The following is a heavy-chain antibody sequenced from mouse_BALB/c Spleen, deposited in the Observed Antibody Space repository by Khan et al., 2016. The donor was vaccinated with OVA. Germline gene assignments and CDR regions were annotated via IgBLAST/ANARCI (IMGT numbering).Heavy chain of an antibody. V-gene: IGHV1-4*01. J-gene: IGHJ3*01. CDR2: INPSNGYT. Sequence: QVQLKQSGAELARPGASVKMSCKASAYTFPSNTIHWIKKRPGQGLDWIGYINPSNGYTNSNQKFKDKATLTTDKSPPTASLQLSSLTSDDSAVYNCVRDGAYHRNDGWFAYWGQGTLVTVSA. CDR3: VRDGAYHRNDGWFAY. D-gene: IGHD2-14*01. CDR1: AYTFPSNT.